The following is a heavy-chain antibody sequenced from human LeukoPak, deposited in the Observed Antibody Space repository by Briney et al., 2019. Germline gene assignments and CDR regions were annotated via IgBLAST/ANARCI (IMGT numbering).Heavy chain of an antibody. J-gene: IGHJ6*03. V-gene: IGHV3-23*01. CDR3: VRDGGWYKRGLDYYYYYMDV. Sequence: PGGSLRLSCAASDFSFITYAMSWVRQAPGKGLEWVSTISGGGDATYYADSVKGRFTISRDNAKNSLYLQMNSLRAEDTALYHCVRDGGWYKRGLDYYYYYMDVWGKGTTVTVSS. D-gene: IGHD6-19*01. CDR2: ISGGGDAT. CDR1: DFSFITYA.